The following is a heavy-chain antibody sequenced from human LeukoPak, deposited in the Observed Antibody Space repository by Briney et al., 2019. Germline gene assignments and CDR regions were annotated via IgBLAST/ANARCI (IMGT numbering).Heavy chain of an antibody. J-gene: IGHJ4*02. Sequence: PGGSLRLSCVASGFTFTNYGMDWVRQAPGKGLEWVSGVSNRDGSAYYADSVKGRFSVSRDNSKNTLHLQMNSLGDEDTALYYCASGMAMTGDGPFDFWGQGTRVTVSS. V-gene: IGHV3-23*01. CDR3: ASGMAMTGDGPFDF. CDR1: GFTFTNYG. CDR2: VSNRDGSA. D-gene: IGHD6-19*01.